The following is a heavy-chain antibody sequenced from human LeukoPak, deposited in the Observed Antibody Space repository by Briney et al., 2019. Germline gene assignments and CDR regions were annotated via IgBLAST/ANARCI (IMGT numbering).Heavy chain of an antibody. CDR3: ARDLGPTYDSSGYCFDY. J-gene: IGHJ4*02. CDR2: IYSGGST. Sequence: GGSLRLSCAASGFTVSSNYMSWVRQAPGKGLEWVSVIYSGGSTYYADSVKGRFTISRENSKNTLYLQMNSLRAEDTAVYYCARDLGPTYDSSGYCFDYWGQGTLVTVSS. D-gene: IGHD3-22*01. V-gene: IGHV3-66*01. CDR1: GFTVSSNY.